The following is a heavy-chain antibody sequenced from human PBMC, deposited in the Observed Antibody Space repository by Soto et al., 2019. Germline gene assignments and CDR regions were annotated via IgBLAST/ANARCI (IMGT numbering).Heavy chain of an antibody. Sequence: SETLSLTCAVYGGSFIGYYWSWIRQPPGKGLEWIGEINHSGSTNYNPSLKSRVTISVDTSKNQFSLKLSSVTAADTAVYYCARKFGDYVWGSYRHQYYFDYWGQGTLVTVSS. CDR2: INHSGST. J-gene: IGHJ4*02. V-gene: IGHV4-34*01. D-gene: IGHD3-16*02. CDR1: GGSFIGYY. CDR3: ARKFGDYVWGSYRHQYYFDY.